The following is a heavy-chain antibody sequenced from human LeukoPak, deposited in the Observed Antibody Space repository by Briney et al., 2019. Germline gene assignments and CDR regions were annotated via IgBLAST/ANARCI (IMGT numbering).Heavy chain of an antibody. J-gene: IGHJ3*02. Sequence: PSETLSLTCAVSGGSISSDYWTWIWQPAGKGLELIGRIYISGSTNYYYSPTRRVSISVDTSKNQYYLKLSSVTAADTDVYFCARATLYQQLGPLDAFDIWGQGTMVTVSS. CDR3: ARATLYQQLGPLDAFDI. CDR1: GGSISSDY. D-gene: IGHD6-13*01. CDR2: IYISGST. V-gene: IGHV4-4*07.